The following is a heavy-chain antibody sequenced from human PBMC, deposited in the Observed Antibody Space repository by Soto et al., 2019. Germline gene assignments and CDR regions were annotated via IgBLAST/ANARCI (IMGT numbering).Heavy chain of an antibody. Sequence: ASVKVSCKASGYTFTSYGISWVRQAPGQGLEWMGWISAYNGNTNYAQKLQGRVTMTTDTSTSTAYMELRSLRSDDTAVYYCARDSSGWYVSYYYYYYGMDVWGQGTTVTVSS. D-gene: IGHD6-19*01. CDR2: ISAYNGNT. V-gene: IGHV1-18*01. CDR3: ARDSSGWYVSYYYYYYGMDV. J-gene: IGHJ6*02. CDR1: GYTFTSYG.